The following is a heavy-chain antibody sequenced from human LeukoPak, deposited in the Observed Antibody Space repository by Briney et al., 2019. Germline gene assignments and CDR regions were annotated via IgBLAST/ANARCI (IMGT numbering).Heavy chain of an antibody. J-gene: IGHJ4*02. CDR3: ARRGSTGWHLKWVFDF. CDR2: INPNSGGT. V-gene: IGHV1-2*02. D-gene: IGHD3-16*01. Sequence: APVKVSCKASGYTFTSYGISWVRQAPGQGLEWMGWINPNSGGTNYAQKFQGRVTMTRDTSISTAYMELSSLKSDDTAVFYCARRGSTGWHLKWVFDFWGRGTLVTVSS. CDR1: GYTFTSYG.